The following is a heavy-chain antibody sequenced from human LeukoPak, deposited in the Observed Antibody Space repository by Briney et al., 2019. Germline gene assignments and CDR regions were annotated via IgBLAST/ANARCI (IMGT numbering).Heavy chain of an antibody. CDR2: IYYSGST. D-gene: IGHD3-10*01. V-gene: IGHV4-39*01. CDR1: GGSISSSSYY. J-gene: IGHJ4*02. CDR3: ARATTTYYYGSGSYYKGSFSDY. Sequence: SETLSLTCTVSGGSISSSSYYWGWVRQPPGKGLEWIGSIYYSGSTYYNPSLKSRVTISVDTSKNQFSLKLSSVTAADTAVYYCARATTTYYYGSGSYYKGSFSDYWGQGTLVTVSS.